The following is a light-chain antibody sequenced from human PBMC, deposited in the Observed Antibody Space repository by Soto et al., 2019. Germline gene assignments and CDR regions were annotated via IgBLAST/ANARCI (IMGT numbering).Light chain of an antibody. CDR2: GAS. V-gene: IGKV3-20*01. Sequence: EIVLTQSPGTLSLSPGERATLSCRASQSVSSSYLAWYQQKPGQAPRLLFYGASSRATGIPDRFSGSGSGKDFTLTISRLEPEDFAVYYCQQYGSSPLTFGGGTKVEIK. CDR3: QQYGSSPLT. J-gene: IGKJ4*01. CDR1: QSVSSSY.